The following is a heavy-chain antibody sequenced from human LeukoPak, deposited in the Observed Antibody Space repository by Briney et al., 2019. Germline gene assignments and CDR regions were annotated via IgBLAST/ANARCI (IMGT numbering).Heavy chain of an antibody. D-gene: IGHD3-16*02. CDR3: ARDPSASFWFDT. J-gene: IGHJ5*02. CDR2: TYYRSKWYN. V-gene: IGHV6-1*01. Sequence: SQTLSLTCAISGDSVSSNSAAWTWIRQSPSRGLEWLGRTYYRSKWYNDYAISVKGRITINPDASKNQFPLQLNSVTPEDTAVYYCARDPSASFWFDTWGQGTPVTVSS. CDR1: GDSVSSNSAA.